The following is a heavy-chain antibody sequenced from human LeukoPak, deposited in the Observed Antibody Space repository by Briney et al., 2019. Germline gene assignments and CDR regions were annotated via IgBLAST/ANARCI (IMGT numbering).Heavy chain of an antibody. D-gene: IGHD5-18*01. Sequence: GGSLRLSCAASGFTFSSYSMNWVRQAPGKGLEWVSSISSSSSYIYYADSVKGRFTIFRDNAKNSLYLQMNSLRAEDTAVYYCARDQWLQSNHYMDVWGKGTTVTVSS. V-gene: IGHV3-21*01. CDR3: ARDQWLQSNHYMDV. CDR1: GFTFSSYS. CDR2: ISSSSSYI. J-gene: IGHJ6*03.